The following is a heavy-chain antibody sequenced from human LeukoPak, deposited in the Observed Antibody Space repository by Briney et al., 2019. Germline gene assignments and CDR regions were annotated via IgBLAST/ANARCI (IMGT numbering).Heavy chain of an antibody. CDR2: IYHSGSF. V-gene: IGHV4-4*02. CDR3: ARGGNSGSYHGRFDY. CDR1: GGSISSNNW. D-gene: IGHD1-26*01. Sequence: SGTLSLTCAVSGGSISSNNWWSWVRQSPEKGLEWIAEIYHSGSFNRNPSLKSRVTILVDKSKNQFSLNLTSVTAADTAVYYCARGGNSGSYHGRFDYWGQGTLVTVSS. J-gene: IGHJ4*02.